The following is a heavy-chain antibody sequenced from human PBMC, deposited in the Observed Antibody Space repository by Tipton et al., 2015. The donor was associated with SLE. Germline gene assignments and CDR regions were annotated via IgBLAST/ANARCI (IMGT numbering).Heavy chain of an antibody. CDR2: IIPIFGTA. CDR1: GYTFTSYG. D-gene: IGHD3-10*01. V-gene: IGHV1-69*06. CDR3: ARSFVLLRALYYFDY. Sequence: QLVQSGAEVKKPEASVKVSCKASGYTFTSYGISWVRQAPGQGLEWMGGIIPIFGTANYAQKFQGRVTITADKSTSTAYMELSSLRSEDTAVYYCARSFVLLRALYYFDYWGQGTLVTVSS. J-gene: IGHJ4*02.